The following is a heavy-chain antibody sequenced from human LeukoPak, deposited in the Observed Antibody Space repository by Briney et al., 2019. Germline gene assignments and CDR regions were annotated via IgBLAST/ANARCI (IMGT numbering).Heavy chain of an antibody. CDR3: ARGVSMSTSCYAH. CDR1: GGTFSSYA. CDR2: IIPILGIA. J-gene: IGHJ4*02. Sequence: SVKVSCKASGGTFSSYAISWVRQAPGQRLERMGRIIPILGIANYAQKFQGRVTITADKSTSTAYMELSSLRSEDTAVYYCARGVSMSTSCYAHWGQGTLVTVSS. V-gene: IGHV1-69*04. D-gene: IGHD2-2*01.